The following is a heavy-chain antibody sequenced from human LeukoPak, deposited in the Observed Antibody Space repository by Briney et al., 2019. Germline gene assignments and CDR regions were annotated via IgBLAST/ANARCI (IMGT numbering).Heavy chain of an antibody. D-gene: IGHD2-2*01. V-gene: IGHV3-33*01. CDR1: GFTFSSYG. CDR2: IWYDGSNK. CDR3: ARDYSTTWSYGVDV. Sequence: PGGSLRLSCAASGFTFSSYGMHWVRQAPGKGLEWVAVIWYDGSNKFYADSVKGRFTISRDNSKNTLYLQMNSLRAEDTAVYYCARDYSTTWSYGVDVWGQGTTVTVSS. J-gene: IGHJ6*02.